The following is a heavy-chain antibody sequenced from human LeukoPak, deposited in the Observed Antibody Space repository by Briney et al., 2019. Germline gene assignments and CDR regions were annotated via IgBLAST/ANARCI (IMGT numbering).Heavy chain of an antibody. CDR2: IYPGDSDT. CDR1: GYSFSSNW. CDR3: ARRRGRYSGDAFDI. D-gene: IGHD1-26*01. Sequence: GESLKISCKGSGYSFSSNWIGWVRQMPGKGLEWMGIIYPGDSDTRFSPSFQGQVTISADKSMSTAYLQWSSLKASDTAMYYCARRRGRYSGDAFDIWGQGTMVTVSS. J-gene: IGHJ3*02. V-gene: IGHV5-51*01.